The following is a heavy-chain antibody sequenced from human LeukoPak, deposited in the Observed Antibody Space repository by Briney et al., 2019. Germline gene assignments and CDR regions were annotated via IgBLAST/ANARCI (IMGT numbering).Heavy chain of an antibody. Sequence: GGSLRLSCAASGFTFSDYYMSWIRQAPGKGLEWVSYISSSGSTIYYADSVKGRFTISRDNAKNSLYLQMNSLRAEDTAVYYCARAPKVMVYASYFDYWGQGTLVTVSS. CDR1: GFTFSDYY. J-gene: IGHJ4*02. D-gene: IGHD2-8*01. V-gene: IGHV3-11*01. CDR3: ARAPKVMVYASYFDY. CDR2: ISSSGSTI.